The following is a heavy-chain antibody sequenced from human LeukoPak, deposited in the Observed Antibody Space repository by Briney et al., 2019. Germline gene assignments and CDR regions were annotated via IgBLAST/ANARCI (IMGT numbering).Heavy chain of an antibody. D-gene: IGHD6-13*01. V-gene: IGHV1-18*01. J-gene: IGHJ4*02. CDR3: ARAFEQQLVLYYFDY. CDR1: GFTFTDEY. Sequence: ASVKVSCKSSGFTFTDEYIHWVRQAPGQGLEWMGWISAYNGNTNYAQKLQGRVTMTTDTSTSTAYTELRSLRSDDTAVYYCARAFEQQLVLYYFDYWGQGTLVTVSS. CDR2: ISAYNGNT.